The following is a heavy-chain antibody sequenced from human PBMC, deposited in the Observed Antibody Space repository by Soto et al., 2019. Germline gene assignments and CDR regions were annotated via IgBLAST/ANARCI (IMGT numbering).Heavy chain of an antibody. Sequence: QVPLQQSGPGLVKPSQTLSLTCAISGDSASDSSVSWNWIRQSPPRGLEWLGRTNSGSKGSYAYAESVKSRIPINADTSKNQSSRHLNSVTAEDTAVYYCARDGNCRLDYWGQGALVTVSS. CDR2: TNSGSKGSY. CDR1: GDSASDSSVS. V-gene: IGHV6-1*01. J-gene: IGHJ4*02. CDR3: ARDGNCRLDY. D-gene: IGHD1-1*01.